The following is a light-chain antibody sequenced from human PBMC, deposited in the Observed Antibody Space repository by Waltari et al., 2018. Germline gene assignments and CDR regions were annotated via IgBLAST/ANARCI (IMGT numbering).Light chain of an antibody. CDR2: DVS. CDR1: SSDVGGYNS. Sequence: QSALTQPASVSGSPGQSLPISCTGTSSDVGGYNSVPWYQQHPGKAPKLMIYDVSNRPSGVSNRFSGSKSGNTASLTISGLQAEDEADYYCSSYTSSSTPYVFGTGTKVTVL. V-gene: IGLV2-14*03. CDR3: SSYTSSSTPYV. J-gene: IGLJ1*01.